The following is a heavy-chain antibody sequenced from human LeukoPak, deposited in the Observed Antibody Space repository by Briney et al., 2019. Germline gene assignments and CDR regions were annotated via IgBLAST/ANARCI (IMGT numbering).Heavy chain of an antibody. V-gene: IGHV3-30*02. D-gene: IGHD3-10*01. CDR2: IRYDGSNK. J-gene: IGHJ4*02. CDR1: GFIFSNYD. CDR3: ARVPVRGVIPMEAPDY. Sequence: GGSLRLSCATSGFIFSNYDMHWVRQAPGKGLEWVAFIRYDGSNKYYADSVKGRFTISRDNSKNTLYLQMNSLRAEDTAVYYCARVPVRGVIPMEAPDYWGQGTLVTVSS.